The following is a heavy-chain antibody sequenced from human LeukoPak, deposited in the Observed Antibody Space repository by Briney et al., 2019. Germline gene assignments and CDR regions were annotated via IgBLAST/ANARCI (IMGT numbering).Heavy chain of an antibody. CDR1: GYTFTSYG. CDR3: ARAVPPNLEWFYY. CDR2: ITPYNGNT. J-gene: IGHJ4*02. V-gene: IGHV1-18*01. Sequence: ASVKVSCKASGYTFTSYGISWVRQPPGQGLKWMGWITPYNGNTNYAQKLQGRVTVTTDTSTSTAYMELRSLRSDDTAVYYCARAVPPNLEWFYYWGQGTLVTVSS. D-gene: IGHD3-3*01.